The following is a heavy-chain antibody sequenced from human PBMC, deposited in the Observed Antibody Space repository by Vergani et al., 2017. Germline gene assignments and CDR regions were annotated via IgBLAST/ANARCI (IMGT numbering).Heavy chain of an antibody. CDR3: ATAGAAYCRGASCYDFFEY. J-gene: IGHJ4*02. V-gene: IGHV3-30*02. CDR2: TRYDGIVE. Sequence: QVQLVESGGGVVQPGRSLRLSCAASGFIFSTYGMHWVRQAPGKGLEWVAFTRYDGIVEYYGDSVRGRFTISRDNSKNTLYLQMNRLRPEDTAVYYCATAGAAYCRGASCYDFFEYWGQGTLVTVAS. D-gene: IGHD2-15*01. CDR1: GFIFSTYG.